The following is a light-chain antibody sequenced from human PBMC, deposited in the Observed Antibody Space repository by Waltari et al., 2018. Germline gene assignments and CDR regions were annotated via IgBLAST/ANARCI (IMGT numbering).Light chain of an antibody. CDR2: ENN. J-gene: IGLJ2*01. CDR3: SAWDSSLSTVL. V-gene: IGLV1-40*01. Sequence: QSVLTQPPSASGAPGQRVTISCTGSRSNIGAGYYVSWYQQFPRTAPKLLIYENNKRPSGVSDRFSGSKSGTSASLTITGLQSEDEADYYCSAWDSSLSTVLFGGGTRLTVL. CDR1: RSNIGAGYY.